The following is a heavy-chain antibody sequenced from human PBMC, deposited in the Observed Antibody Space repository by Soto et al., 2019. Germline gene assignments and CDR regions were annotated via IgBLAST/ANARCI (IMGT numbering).Heavy chain of an antibody. J-gene: IGHJ4*02. CDR2: IYYSGST. CDR1: GGSISSYY. CDR3: ARGWMEGGPYDY. Sequence: PSETLSLTCTVSGGSISSYYWSWIRQPPGKGLEWIGYIYYSGSTNYNPSLKSRVTISVDTSKNQFSLKLSSVTAADTAVYYCARGWMEGGPYDYWGQGTLVTVSS. D-gene: IGHD2-15*01. V-gene: IGHV4-59*01.